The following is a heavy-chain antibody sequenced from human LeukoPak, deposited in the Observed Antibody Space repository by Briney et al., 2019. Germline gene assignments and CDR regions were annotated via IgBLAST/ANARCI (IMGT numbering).Heavy chain of an antibody. V-gene: IGHV3-23*01. Sequence: GGSLRLSCAASGFTFSGYAMSWVRQAPGKGLEWVSAISDSAGNIYYADSVKGRFTISRDNSKNTLYLQMNSLRAEDTAVYYCAKESKTRIAALDFWGQGTLVTVSS. D-gene: IGHD6-13*01. CDR1: GFTFSGYA. CDR2: ISDSAGNI. J-gene: IGHJ4*02. CDR3: AKESKTRIAALDF.